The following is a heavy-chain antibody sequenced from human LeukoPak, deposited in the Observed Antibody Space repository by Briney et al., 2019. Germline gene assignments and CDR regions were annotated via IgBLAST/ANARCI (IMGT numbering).Heavy chain of an antibody. CDR1: GYTFTNYY. CDR2: INPSGGST. V-gene: IGHV1-46*01. Sequence: ASVNVSCKSSGYTFTNYYMHWVRQAPGQGLEWMGIINPSGGSTRYAQKFQGRVTMTRDTSTNTVYMELSSLRSEDTAMYYCARVASYDSSAYYGYWGQGTLVTVSS. J-gene: IGHJ4*02. CDR3: ARVASYDSSAYYGY. D-gene: IGHD3-22*01.